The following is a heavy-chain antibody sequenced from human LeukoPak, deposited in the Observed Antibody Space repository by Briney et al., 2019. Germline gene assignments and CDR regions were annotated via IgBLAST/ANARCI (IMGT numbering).Heavy chain of an antibody. J-gene: IGHJ4*02. CDR3: ATPGRS. D-gene: IGHD2-15*01. CDR2: ISYDGSNK. CDR1: GFTFSSYA. V-gene: IGHV3-30-3*01. Sequence: GGSLRLSCAASGFTFSSYAMHWVRQAPGKGLEWVAVISYDGSNKCYADSVKGQFTISRDNSKNTLYLQMNSLRAEDTAVYYCATPGRSWGQGTLVTVSS.